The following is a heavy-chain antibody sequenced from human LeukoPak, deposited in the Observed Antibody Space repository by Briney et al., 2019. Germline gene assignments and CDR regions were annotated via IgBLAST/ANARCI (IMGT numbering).Heavy chain of an antibody. CDR1: GDSISSSSYY. Sequence: SETLSLTCSVSGDSISSSSYYWGWIRQPPGKGPEWVASIYHTGSTYYNPSLKSRVTISVDTSKNQFSLKLSSVTAADAAVYYCARVGRRTLLYFQHWGQGTLVTVSS. CDR3: ARVGRRTLLYFQH. V-gene: IGHV4-39*07. D-gene: IGHD3-10*01. CDR2: IYHTGST. J-gene: IGHJ1*01.